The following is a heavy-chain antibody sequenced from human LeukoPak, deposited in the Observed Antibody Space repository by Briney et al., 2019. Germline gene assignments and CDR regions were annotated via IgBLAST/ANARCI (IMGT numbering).Heavy chain of an antibody. J-gene: IGHJ4*02. Sequence: PGGSLRLSCAASGFTFSNSWMHWVRQAPGKGLVWVSRINSDGSSTSYADSVKGRFTISRDNAKNTLYLQLNSLRAEDTAVYYCAKDARRTSGWYYFDYWGQGALVTVSS. D-gene: IGHD6-13*01. CDR1: GFTFSNSW. CDR3: AKDARRTSGWYYFDY. V-gene: IGHV3-74*01. CDR2: INSDGSST.